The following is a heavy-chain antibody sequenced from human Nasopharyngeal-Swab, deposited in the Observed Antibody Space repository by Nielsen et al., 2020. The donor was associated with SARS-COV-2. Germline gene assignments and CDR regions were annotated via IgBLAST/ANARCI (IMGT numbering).Heavy chain of an antibody. Sequence: GGSPRLSCVASGFAFGDHYMSWIRQAPGKGLEWISYISSSASMRDFADSVKGRFAISRDNIKNSLYLQMNSLRAEDTAVYYCVRHRGATTEIFDYWGQGTLVTVSS. CDR3: VRHRGATTEIFDY. J-gene: IGHJ4*02. CDR2: ISSSASMR. CDR1: GFAFGDHY. V-gene: IGHV3-11*01. D-gene: IGHD1-26*01.